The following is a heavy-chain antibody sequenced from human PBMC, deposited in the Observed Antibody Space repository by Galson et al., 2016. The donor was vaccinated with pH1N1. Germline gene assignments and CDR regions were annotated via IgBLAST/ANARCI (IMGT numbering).Heavy chain of an antibody. CDR2: ISGSGGST. CDR3: AKRTIRGYSYGFDY. CDR1: GFTFSSYA. J-gene: IGHJ4*02. D-gene: IGHD5-18*01. V-gene: IGHV3-23*01. Sequence: SLRLSCAASGFTFSSYAMSWVRQAPGKGLEWVSAISGSGGSTYYADSVKGRFTISRDYSKNTLCLQMNSLRAEDTAVYYCAKRTIRGYSYGFDYWGQGTLVTVSS.